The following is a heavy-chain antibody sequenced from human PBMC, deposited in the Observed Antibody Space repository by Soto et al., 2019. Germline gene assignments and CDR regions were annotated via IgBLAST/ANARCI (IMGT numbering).Heavy chain of an antibody. CDR3: AKDPGIATPGDI. CDR2: ISWNSGSI. CDR1: GFTFDDYA. D-gene: IGHD6-13*01. J-gene: IGHJ3*02. Sequence: GGSLRLSCAASGFTFDDYAMHWVRQAPGKGLEWVSGISWNSGSIGYADSVKGRFTISRDNAKNSLYLQMNSLRAEDTALYYCAKDPGIATPGDIWGQGTMVTVSS. V-gene: IGHV3-9*01.